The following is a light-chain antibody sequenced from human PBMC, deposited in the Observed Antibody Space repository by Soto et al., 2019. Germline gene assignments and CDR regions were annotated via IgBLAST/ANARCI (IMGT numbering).Light chain of an antibody. V-gene: IGKV1-5*03. CDR2: KAS. Sequence: DSQMTQSPSTLSASVGDRVTITCRASQSISYWLAWYQQKPGKAPTVLIYKASTLESGVPSRFSRSGSGTEFTLTLSSLQPDAFATYYCQQYNSYSITFGGGTKVEMK. CDR1: QSISYW. CDR3: QQYNSYSIT. J-gene: IGKJ4*01.